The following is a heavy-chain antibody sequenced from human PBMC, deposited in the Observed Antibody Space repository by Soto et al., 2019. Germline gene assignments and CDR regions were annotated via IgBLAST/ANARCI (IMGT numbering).Heavy chain of an antibody. Sequence: ASVKVSCKASGYTFTGYYMHWVRQAPGQGLEWMGWINPNSGGTNYAQKFQGWVTMTRDTSISTAYMELSRLRSDDTAVYYCARADYDFWSGYYDYWGQGTLVTVPS. CDR2: INPNSGGT. CDR3: ARADYDFWSGYYDY. J-gene: IGHJ4*02. D-gene: IGHD3-3*01. V-gene: IGHV1-2*04. CDR1: GYTFTGYY.